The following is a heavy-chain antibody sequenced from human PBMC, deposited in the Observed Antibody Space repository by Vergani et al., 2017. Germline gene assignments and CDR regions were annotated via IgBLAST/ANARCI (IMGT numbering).Heavy chain of an antibody. J-gene: IGHJ6*03. V-gene: IGHV3-30*18. CDR1: GFTFSSYG. Sequence: QVQLVESGGGVVQPGRSLRLSCAASGFTFSSYGMHWVRQAPGKGLEWVAVISYDGSNKYYADSVKGRFTISRDNSKNTLYLQMNSLRAEDTAVYYCAKEDCXSTSCYYYYYYMDVWGKGTTVTVSS. CDR3: AKEDCXSTSCYYYYYYMDV. CDR2: ISYDGSNK. D-gene: IGHD2-2*01.